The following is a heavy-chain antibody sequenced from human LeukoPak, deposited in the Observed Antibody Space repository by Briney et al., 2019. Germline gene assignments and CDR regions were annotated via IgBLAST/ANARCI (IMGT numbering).Heavy chain of an antibody. CDR3: TRGVEYCSSTSCYYYYYYGMDV. Sequence: PAGSLRLSCTASGFTFGDFAMSWVRQAPGKGLEWVGFIRSKAYGGTTEYAASVKGRFTISRDDSKSIAYLQMNSLKTEDTAVYYCTRGVEYCSSTSCYYYYYYGMDVWGQGTTVTVSS. CDR1: GFTFGDFA. J-gene: IGHJ6*02. V-gene: IGHV3-49*04. CDR2: IRSKAYGGTT. D-gene: IGHD2-2*01.